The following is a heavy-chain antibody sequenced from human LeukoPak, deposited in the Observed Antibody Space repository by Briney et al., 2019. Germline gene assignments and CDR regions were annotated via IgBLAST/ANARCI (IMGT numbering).Heavy chain of an antibody. CDR3: ARPHYYGSGSYYSGFDI. V-gene: IGHV5-51*01. CDR2: IYPADSAT. J-gene: IGHJ3*02. D-gene: IGHD3-10*01. Sequence: GESLKISCQGSGYSFTSYWIAWFRQMPGEGLGWKWIIYPADSATRYSSSFQGQFSISADKSMSISCLQWRSLKAADTAMYYCARPHYYGSGSYYSGFDIWGEGTMVTVSS. CDR1: GYSFTSYW.